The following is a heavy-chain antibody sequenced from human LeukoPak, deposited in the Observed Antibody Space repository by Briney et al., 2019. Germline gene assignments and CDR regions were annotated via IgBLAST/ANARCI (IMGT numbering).Heavy chain of an antibody. CDR2: INHSGST. V-gene: IGHV4-34*01. CDR1: GGSFSGYY. CDR3: ARGARGVVSYYGSGSYSDY. D-gene: IGHD3-10*01. Sequence: PSETLSLTCAVYGGSFSGYYWSWIRQPPGKGLEWIGEINHSGSTNYNPSLKSRVTISVDTSKNQFSLKLSSVTAADTAVYYCARGARGVVSYYGSGSYSDYWGQGTLVTVSS. J-gene: IGHJ4*02.